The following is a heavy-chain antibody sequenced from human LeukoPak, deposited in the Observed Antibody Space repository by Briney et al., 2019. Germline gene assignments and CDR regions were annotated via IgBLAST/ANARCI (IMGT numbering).Heavy chain of an antibody. Sequence: GGSLRLSCAASGFTFSSYAMSWARQAPGKGLEWVSAISGSGGSTYYADSVKGRFTISRDNSKNTLYLQMNSLRAEDTAVYYCAKVRGYTKAQPFDYWGQGTLVTVSS. J-gene: IGHJ4*02. CDR3: AKVRGYTKAQPFDY. CDR1: GFTFSSYA. D-gene: IGHD3-22*01. V-gene: IGHV3-23*01. CDR2: ISGSGGST.